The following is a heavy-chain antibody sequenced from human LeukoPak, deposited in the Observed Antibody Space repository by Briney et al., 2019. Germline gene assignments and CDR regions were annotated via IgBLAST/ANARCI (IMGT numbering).Heavy chain of an antibody. J-gene: IGHJ4*02. CDR1: GFTFSSYE. CDR3: ARGHYYDSSGYPLDY. Sequence: GGSLSLSCAASGFTFSSYEMNWVRQAPGKGLEWVSYISSSGSTIYYADSVKGRFTISRDNSKNTLYLQMNSLRAEDTAVYYCARGHYYDSSGYPLDYWGQGTLVTVSS. D-gene: IGHD3-22*01. CDR2: ISSSGSTI. V-gene: IGHV3-48*03.